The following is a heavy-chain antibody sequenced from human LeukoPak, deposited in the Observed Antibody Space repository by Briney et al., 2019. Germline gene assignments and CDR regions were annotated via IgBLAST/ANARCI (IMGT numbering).Heavy chain of an antibody. CDR1: GFTFSSYD. J-gene: IGHJ5*02. V-gene: IGHV3-30*18. CDR2: ISYDGSNK. Sequence: PGGSLRLSCAASGFTFSSYDMHWVRQAPGKGLEWVAVISYDGSNKYYADSVKGRFTISRDNSKNTLYLQMNSLRAEDTAVYYCAKDSSFSGFDPWGQGTLVTVSS. CDR3: AKDSSFSGFDP.